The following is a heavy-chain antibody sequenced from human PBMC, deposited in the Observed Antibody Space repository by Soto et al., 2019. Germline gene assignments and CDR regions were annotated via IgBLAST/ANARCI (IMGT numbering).Heavy chain of an antibody. CDR2: VSYDGRQK. J-gene: IGHJ6*02. CDR3: VREWQQLIRFVLPYFYYGMDV. D-gene: IGHD6-13*01. CDR1: GFTFSSYT. V-gene: IGHV3-30*04. Sequence: QVQVVESGGAAVQPGQSLRLSCAASGFTFSSYTFHWVRQAPGKGLEWVAVVSYDGRQKFHADSVKGRFTISRDNFKNTVNLQMNSLRPEDTAIYFCVREWQQLIRFVLPYFYYGMDVWGQGATVTVSS.